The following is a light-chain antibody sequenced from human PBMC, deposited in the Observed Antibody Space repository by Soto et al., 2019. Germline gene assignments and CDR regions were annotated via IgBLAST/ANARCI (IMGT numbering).Light chain of an antibody. J-gene: IGKJ4*01. Sequence: IQLTQSPSSLSASVGDRVTITCRASQGISSYLAWYQQKPGKAPKLLIYAASTLQSGVPSRFSGSGSGTDFTLTISRLEPEDFTVYYCQQYGSSPLTFGGGTKVDI. CDR1: QGISSY. CDR3: QQYGSSPLT. CDR2: AAS. V-gene: IGKV1-9*01.